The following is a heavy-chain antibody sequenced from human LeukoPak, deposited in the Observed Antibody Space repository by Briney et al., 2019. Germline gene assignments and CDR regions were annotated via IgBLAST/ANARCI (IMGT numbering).Heavy chain of an antibody. CDR2: INHSGST. J-gene: IGHJ4*02. CDR1: GGSFSGYY. CDR3: ARGPGTWYYY. Sequence: SETLSLTCAVYGGSFSGYYWSWIRQPPGKGLEWIGEINHSGSTNYNPSLKSRVTISIDTSKNQFSLKLSSVTAADAALYYCARGPGTWYYYWGQGTLVTVSS. D-gene: IGHD6-13*01. V-gene: IGHV4-34*01.